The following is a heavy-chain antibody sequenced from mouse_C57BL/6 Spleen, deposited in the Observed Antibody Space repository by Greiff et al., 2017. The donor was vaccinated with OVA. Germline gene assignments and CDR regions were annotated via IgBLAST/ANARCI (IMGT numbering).Heavy chain of an antibody. Sequence: EVQLMESGGGLVKPGGSLKLSCAASGFTFSDYGMHWVRQAPEKGLEWVAYISRGSSPIYYADTVKGRFTISRDNAKNTLFLQMTSLRSEDTAMYYCARFITTVVATADYFDYWGQGTTLTVSS. CDR1: GFTFSDYG. CDR3: ARFITTVVATADYFDY. J-gene: IGHJ2*01. V-gene: IGHV5-17*01. D-gene: IGHD1-1*01. CDR2: ISRGSSPI.